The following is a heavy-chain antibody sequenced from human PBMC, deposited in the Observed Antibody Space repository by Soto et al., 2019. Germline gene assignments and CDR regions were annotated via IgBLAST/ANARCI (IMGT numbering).Heavy chain of an antibody. V-gene: IGHV4-4*02. J-gene: IGHJ4*02. CDR1: GGSISTSNW. CDR3: ARARATIAAAAIFDC. CDR2: VYRTGST. Sequence: KSSETLSLTCAVSGGSISTSNWWSWVRQPPGKGLEWIGEVYRTGSTNYNPSLESRVTVSIDKSKNQFSLKLTSVTAADTAVYYCARARATIAAAAIFDCWGQGTLVT. D-gene: IGHD6-13*01.